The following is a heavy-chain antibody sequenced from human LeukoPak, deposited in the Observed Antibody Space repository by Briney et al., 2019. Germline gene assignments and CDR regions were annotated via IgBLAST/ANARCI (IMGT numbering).Heavy chain of an antibody. D-gene: IGHD5-18*01. Sequence: GGSLRLSCAASGLTFSSYAMSWVRQAPGKGLEWVSAISGSGGSTYYADSVKGRFTISRDNSKNTLYLQMNSLRAEDTAVYYCAKFRVHTSSRGVGLDYWGQGTLVTVSS. CDR2: ISGSGGST. V-gene: IGHV3-23*01. J-gene: IGHJ4*02. CDR3: AKFRVHTSSRGVGLDY. CDR1: GLTFSSYA.